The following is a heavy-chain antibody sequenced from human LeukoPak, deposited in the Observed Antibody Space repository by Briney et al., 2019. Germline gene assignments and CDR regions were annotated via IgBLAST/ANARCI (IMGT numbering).Heavy chain of an antibody. D-gene: IGHD3-10*01. Sequence: GSSVKVSCKASGGTFSSYAISWVRQARGQGLEWMGGIIPIFGTANYAQKFQGRVTITADKSTSTAYMELSSLRSEDTAVYYCTMVRGVKYYFDYWGQGTLVTVSS. J-gene: IGHJ4*02. CDR3: TMVRGVKYYFDY. CDR2: IIPIFGTA. V-gene: IGHV1-69*06. CDR1: GGTFSSYA.